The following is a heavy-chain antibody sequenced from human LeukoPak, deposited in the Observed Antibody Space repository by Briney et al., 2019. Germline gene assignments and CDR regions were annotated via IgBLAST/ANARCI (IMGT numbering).Heavy chain of an antibody. CDR3: AKDHNLYRWYCSNTSCFYFDY. D-gene: IGHD2-2*01. V-gene: IGHV1-18*01. CDR2: ISAYNGNT. J-gene: IGHJ4*02. Sequence: ASVKVSCKASGYTFTSYGISWVRQAPGQGLEWMGWISAYNGNTNYAQKLQGRVTMTTDTSTSTAYMELRSLRSDDTAVYYCAKDHNLYRWYCSNTSCFYFDYWGQGTLVTVSS. CDR1: GYTFTSYG.